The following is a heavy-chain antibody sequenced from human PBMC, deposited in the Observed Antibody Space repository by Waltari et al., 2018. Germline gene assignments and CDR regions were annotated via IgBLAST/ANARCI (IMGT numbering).Heavy chain of an antibody. J-gene: IGHJ6*02. CDR3: SRDLKAAGTKCYYYGMDV. D-gene: IGHD6-13*01. V-gene: IGHV1-69*08. CDR1: GGTFSSYT. Sequence: QVQRVQFVAEVKKPASSVKVYCKASGGTFSSYTMSWVRRAPGHGLGWMGRTIPAPGRATYATRSRCRVTITAVKSTSAAYMALSSLRSVDTAVYYCSRDLKAAGTKCYYYGMDVWSQGTTVTVSS. CDR2: TIPAPGRA.